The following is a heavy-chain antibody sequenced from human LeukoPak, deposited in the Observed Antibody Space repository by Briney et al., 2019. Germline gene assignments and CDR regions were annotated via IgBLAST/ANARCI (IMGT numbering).Heavy chain of an antibody. J-gene: IGHJ4*02. V-gene: IGHV3-30*18. CDR1: RFTFSSYG. CDR3: AKDNVPYYYGSGVDY. D-gene: IGHD3-10*01. Sequence: GGSLRLSCAASRFTFSSYGMHWVRQAPGKGLEWVAVISYDGSNKYYADSVKGRFTISRDNSKNTLYLQMNSLRAEDTAVYYCAKDNVPYYYGSGVDYWGQGTPVTVSS. CDR2: ISYDGSNK.